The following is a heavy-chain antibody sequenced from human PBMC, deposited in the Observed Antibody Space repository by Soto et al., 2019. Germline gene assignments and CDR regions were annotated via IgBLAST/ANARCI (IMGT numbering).Heavy chain of an antibody. CDR3: ARGGIAAAATGYFQH. V-gene: IGHV4-31*03. J-gene: IGHJ1*01. Sequence: KPSETLSLTCTVSGGSISSGGYYWSWIRQHPGKGLEWIGYIYYSGSTYYNPSLKSRVTISVDTSKNQFSLKLSSVTAADTAVYYCARGGIAAAATGYFQHWGQGTLVTVSS. CDR2: IYYSGST. CDR1: GGSISSGGYY. D-gene: IGHD6-13*01.